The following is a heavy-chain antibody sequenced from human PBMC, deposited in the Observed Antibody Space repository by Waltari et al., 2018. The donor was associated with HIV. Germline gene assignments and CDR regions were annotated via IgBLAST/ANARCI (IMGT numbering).Heavy chain of an antibody. CDR3: ARIGYYDFWSGYFRGSYGMDV. V-gene: IGHV4-39*01. J-gene: IGHJ6*02. Sequence: QLQLQESGPGLVKPSETLSLTCTVSGGSIRSSSYHWCRISQPPGKGLEWIGSIDYSESTYYDPSLKSRVTISVDTSKNQFSLKLSSVTAADTAVYYCARIGYYDFWSGYFRGSYGMDVWCQGTTVTVSS. CDR1: GGSIRSSSYH. D-gene: IGHD3-3*01. CDR2: IDYSEST.